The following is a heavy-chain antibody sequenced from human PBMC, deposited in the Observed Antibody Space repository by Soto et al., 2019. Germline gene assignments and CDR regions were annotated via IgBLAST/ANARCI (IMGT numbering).Heavy chain of an antibody. CDR3: ARASGNYYDSSGYYLHDY. J-gene: IGHJ4*02. CDR1: GGSISSGGYY. CDR2: IYYSGST. V-gene: IGHV4-31*03. D-gene: IGHD3-22*01. Sequence: TSETLSLTCTVSGGSISSGGYYWSWIRQHPGKGLEWIGYIYYSGSTYYNPSLKSRVTISVDTSKNQFSLKLSSVTAADTAVYYCARASGNYYDSSGYYLHDYWGQGTLVTVSS.